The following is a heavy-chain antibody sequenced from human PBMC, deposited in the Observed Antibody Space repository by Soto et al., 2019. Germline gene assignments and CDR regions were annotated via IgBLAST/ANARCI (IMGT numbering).Heavy chain of an antibody. CDR1: GFTFSSYW. Sequence: EVQLVESGGGLVQPGGSLRLSCAASGFTFSSYWMHWVRQAPGKGLVWVSRINSDGSSTSYADSVKGRFTISRDNAKNTLSLKMNSLGAEDTAVYYCARGGSLNWYFDLWGRGTLFTVSS. D-gene: IGHD1-26*01. J-gene: IGHJ2*01. CDR3: ARGGSLNWYFDL. CDR2: INSDGSST. V-gene: IGHV3-74*01.